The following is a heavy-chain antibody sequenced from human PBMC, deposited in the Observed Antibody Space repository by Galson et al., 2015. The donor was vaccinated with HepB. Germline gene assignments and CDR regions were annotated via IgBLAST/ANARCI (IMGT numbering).Heavy chain of an antibody. J-gene: IGHJ4*02. D-gene: IGHD3-10*01. CDR3: ARDDYGSGSNYDC. CDR1: GFTFSAYG. CDR2: IWYDGSKK. Sequence: SLRLSCAASGFTFSAYGMHWVRQAPGKGLEWVAVIWYDGSKKYYADSVKGRFTISRDNSENTLYLQMNSLTAEDTAVYYCARDDYGSGSNYDCWGQGTLVTVSS. V-gene: IGHV3-33*01.